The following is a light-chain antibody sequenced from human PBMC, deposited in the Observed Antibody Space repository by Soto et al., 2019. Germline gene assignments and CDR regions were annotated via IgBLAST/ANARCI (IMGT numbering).Light chain of an antibody. Sequence: QSVLTQPPSVSGAPGQRVTISCTGSSSNIGAGYDVHWYQQLPGTAPKLLIYGNSNRPSGVPDRFSGSKSGTSASLAITGLQAEDEADYDCQSYDSSLIGYVFGTGTKLTVL. CDR2: GNS. J-gene: IGLJ1*01. CDR3: QSYDSSLIGYV. CDR1: SSNIGAGYD. V-gene: IGLV1-40*01.